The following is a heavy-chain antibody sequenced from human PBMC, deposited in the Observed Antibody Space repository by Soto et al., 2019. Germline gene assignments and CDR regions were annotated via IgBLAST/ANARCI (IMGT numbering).Heavy chain of an antibody. J-gene: IGHJ4*03. Sequence: SETLSLTCTVSGGSISGYYWSWIRQPPGKGLEWIGYMYNTGSTVYNPSFKSRVTISVDTSKNQFSLKRNSVTAADPAVYYCGRDLWGYCGPACYPLDSGGQGPPSTVSS. V-gene: IGHV4-59*01. CDR1: GGSISGYY. D-gene: IGHD2-21*02. CDR2: MYNTGST. CDR3: GRDLWGYCGPACYPLDS.